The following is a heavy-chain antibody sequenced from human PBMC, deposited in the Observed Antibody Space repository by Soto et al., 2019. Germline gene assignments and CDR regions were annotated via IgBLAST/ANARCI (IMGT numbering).Heavy chain of an antibody. D-gene: IGHD3-3*01. CDR2: IYYSGST. CDR3: ARVPWGFWSGYTGGGYFDY. V-gene: IGHV4-30-4*01. Sequence: SETLSLTCTVSGGSISSGDYYWSWIRQPPGKGLEWIGYIYYSGSTYYNPSLKSRVTISVDTSKNQFSLKLSSVTAADTAVYYCARVPWGFWSGYTGGGYFDYWGQGTLVTVSS. J-gene: IGHJ4*02. CDR1: GGSISSGDYY.